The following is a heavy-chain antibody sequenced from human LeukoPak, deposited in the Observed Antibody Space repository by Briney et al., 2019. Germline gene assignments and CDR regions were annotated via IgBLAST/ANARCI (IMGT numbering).Heavy chain of an antibody. Sequence: PSETLSLTCTVSGASISTYYWTWIRQPPGKGLEWLGYIYYSGRTNYNPSLKSRVTISVDTSKNQFSLKPRSVTASDTAVYYCARLRGWSYAPDAYFYYGMELWGQGTTVIVSS. D-gene: IGHD1-26*01. J-gene: IGHJ6*02. CDR3: ARLRGWSYAPDAYFYYGMEL. CDR1: GASISTYY. V-gene: IGHV4-59*08. CDR2: IYYSGRT.